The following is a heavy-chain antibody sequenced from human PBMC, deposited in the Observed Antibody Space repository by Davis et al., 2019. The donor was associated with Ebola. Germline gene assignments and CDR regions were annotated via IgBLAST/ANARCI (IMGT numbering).Heavy chain of an antibody. CDR1: GGSITSNGYY. V-gene: IGHV4-39*07. Sequence: SETLSLTCSVSGGSITSNGYYWGWIRQPPGKGLEWIGEINHSGSTNYSPSLKSRVTISVDTSKNQFSLKLSSVTAVDTAVYYCARAPYCGGDCYSGFDYWGQGTLVTVSS. CDR2: INHSGST. D-gene: IGHD2-21*01. J-gene: IGHJ4*02. CDR3: ARAPYCGGDCYSGFDY.